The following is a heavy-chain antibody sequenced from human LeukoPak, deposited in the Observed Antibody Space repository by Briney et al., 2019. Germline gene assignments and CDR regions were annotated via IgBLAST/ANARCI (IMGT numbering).Heavy chain of an antibody. V-gene: IGHV4-34*01. Sequence: SETLSLTCAVYGGSFSGYYWSWIRQPPGEGLEWIGEISHRRSTNYNPSLKSRVTISVDTSKNQFSLKMSSVTAADTAVYYCARVDDYWSQGTLVTVSS. CDR2: ISHRRST. CDR1: GGSFSGYY. J-gene: IGHJ4*02. CDR3: ARVDDY.